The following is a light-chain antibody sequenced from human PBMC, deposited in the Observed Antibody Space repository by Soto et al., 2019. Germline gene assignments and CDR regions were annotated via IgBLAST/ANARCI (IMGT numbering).Light chain of an antibody. CDR1: QSVNSY. J-gene: IGKJ5*01. Sequence: EIVLTQSPATLSLSPGERATLSCRASQSVNSYLAWYQQKPGQAPRLLIYDASNRATGIPARFSGSGSGTDFPLTLISLEPKDFAVYYCQQGGTFGQGTRLEIK. V-gene: IGKV3-11*01. CDR2: DAS. CDR3: QQGGT.